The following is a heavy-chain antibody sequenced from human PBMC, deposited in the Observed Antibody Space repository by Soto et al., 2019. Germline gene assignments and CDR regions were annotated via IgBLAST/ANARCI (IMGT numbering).Heavy chain of an antibody. D-gene: IGHD6-13*01. CDR2: IYYSGST. CDR3: AREGIAAAGFPFDS. CDR1: GGSISSGGYY. V-gene: IGHV4-31*03. J-gene: IGHJ4*02. Sequence: SETLSLTCTVSGGSISSGGYYWSWIRQHPGKGLEWIGYIYYSGSTYYNPSLKSRVTISVDTSKNQFSLKLSSVTAADTAVYYCAREGIAAAGFPFDSWGQGTLVTVPP.